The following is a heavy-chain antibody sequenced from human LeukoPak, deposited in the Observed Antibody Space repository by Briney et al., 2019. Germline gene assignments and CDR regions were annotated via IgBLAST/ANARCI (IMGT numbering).Heavy chain of an antibody. CDR1: GFTFSSYW. CDR2: INSDGSST. D-gene: IGHD1-26*01. J-gene: IGHJ4*02. V-gene: IGHV3-74*01. Sequence: GGSLRLSCAASGFTFSSYWMHWVRQAPGKGLVWVSRINSDGSSTTYADSVKGRFTISRDNAKNTLYIQMNSRRAEDTAVYYCYRDIVGATRGGYWGQGTLVTVSS. CDR3: YRDIVGATRGGY.